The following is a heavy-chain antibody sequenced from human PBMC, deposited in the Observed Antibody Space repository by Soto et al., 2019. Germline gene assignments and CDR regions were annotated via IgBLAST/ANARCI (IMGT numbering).Heavy chain of an antibody. CDR3: TRKRFGMDV. J-gene: IGHJ6*02. Sequence: GGSLRLSCAASGFTFSNSWMSWVRQAPGKGLEWVANIKEDGSEKDYVDPVKGRFTITRDNAKNSLYLQMNSLRAEDTAVYFCTRKRFGMDVWGQGTTVTVSS. CDR1: GFTFSNSW. V-gene: IGHV3-7*03. CDR2: IKEDGSEK.